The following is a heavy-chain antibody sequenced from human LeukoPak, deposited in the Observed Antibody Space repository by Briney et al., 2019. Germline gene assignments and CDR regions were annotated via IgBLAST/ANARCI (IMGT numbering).Heavy chain of an antibody. J-gene: IGHJ4*02. D-gene: IGHD4-17*01. CDR3: ARHDYSDDDPNCFDY. V-gene: IGHV4-34*01. Sequence: SETLSLTCAVYGGSFSGYYWSWIRQPPGKGLEWIGSIYYSGSTYYNPSLKSRVTISVDTSKNQFSLKLSSVTAADTAVFYCARHDYSDDDPNCFDYWGQGTLVTVSS. CDR2: IYYSGST. CDR1: GGSFSGYY.